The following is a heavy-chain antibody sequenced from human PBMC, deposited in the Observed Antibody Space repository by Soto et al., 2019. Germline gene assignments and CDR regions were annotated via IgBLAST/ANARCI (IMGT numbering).Heavy chain of an antibody. Sequence: SVKVSCKASGGTFSSYAISWVRQAPGQGLEWMGGIIPIFGTANYAQKFQGRVTITADESTSTAYMELSSLRSEDTAVYYCARGIQLERLVPYYYYYYGMDVWGQGTAVTVSS. V-gene: IGHV1-69*13. J-gene: IGHJ6*02. CDR1: GGTFSSYA. D-gene: IGHD1-1*01. CDR2: IIPIFGTA. CDR3: ARGIQLERLVPYYYYYYGMDV.